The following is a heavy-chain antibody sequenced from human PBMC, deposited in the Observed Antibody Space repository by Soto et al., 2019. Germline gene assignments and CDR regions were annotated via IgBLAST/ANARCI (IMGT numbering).Heavy chain of an antibody. D-gene: IGHD4-4*01. CDR1: GFTFSSYA. J-gene: IGHJ4*02. CDR3: AKVGRGTVSTFDY. CDR2: ISGSGGST. Sequence: EVQLLESGGGLVQPGGSLRLSCAASGFTFSSYAMSWVRQAPGKGLEWVSAISGSGGSTYYADSVKGRFTISRDNSKNTLYLQMNSLRADDTAVYYCAKVGRGTVSTFDYWGQGTLVTVSS. V-gene: IGHV3-23*01.